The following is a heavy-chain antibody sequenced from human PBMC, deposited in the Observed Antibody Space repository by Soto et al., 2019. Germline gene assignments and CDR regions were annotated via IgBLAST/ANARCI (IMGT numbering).Heavy chain of an antibody. D-gene: IGHD6-13*01. CDR1: GFSLSTSGVG. Sequence: QITLKESGPTVVKPTQTLTLTCTFSGFSLSTSGVGVGWIRQPPGKALEWLALLYWDDDKRYSPSLKTRLTINKDTPRNQVVLTMTHMDPVDTATYYCAFRQEYRGSWVSGWFDPWCQGTRVTVSS. V-gene: IGHV2-5*02. CDR2: LYWDDDK. J-gene: IGHJ5*02. CDR3: AFRQEYRGSWVSGWFDP.